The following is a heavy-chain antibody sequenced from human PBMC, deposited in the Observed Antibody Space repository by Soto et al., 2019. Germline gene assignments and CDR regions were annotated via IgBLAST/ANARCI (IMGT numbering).Heavy chain of an antibody. CDR1: GGTFSSYA. V-gene: IGHV1-69*13. CDR3: ARRGEELEHLDHYYYYGMDV. Sequence: SVKVSCKASGGTFSSYAISWVRQAPGQGLEWMGGIIPIFGTANYAQKFQGRVTITADESTSTAYMELSSLRSEDTAVYYCARRGEELEHLDHYYYYGMDVWGQGTTVTVSS. J-gene: IGHJ6*02. CDR2: IIPIFGTA. D-gene: IGHD1-1*01.